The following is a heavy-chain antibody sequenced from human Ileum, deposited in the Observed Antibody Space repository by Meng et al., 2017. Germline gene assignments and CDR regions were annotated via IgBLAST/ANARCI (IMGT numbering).Heavy chain of an antibody. D-gene: IGHD3-3*01. CDR2: IDAGGGT. CDR3: VGGFYFQY. V-gene: IGHV3-53*01. CDR1: CFNFSNKD. Sequence: ELQLGGHGGSLVRVGGSLRLSWAASCFNFSNKDMNGGRQAPGKGLELVSVIDAGGGTNYADSVKGRFTISRDNSKNTLYLQMDSLRAEDTAVYYCVGGFYFQYWGQGTLVTVSS. J-gene: IGHJ1*01.